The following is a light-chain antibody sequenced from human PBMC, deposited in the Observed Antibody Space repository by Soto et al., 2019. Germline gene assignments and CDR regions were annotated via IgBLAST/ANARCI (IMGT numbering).Light chain of an antibody. V-gene: IGLV2-14*01. CDR1: SSDVGGYNY. J-gene: IGLJ2*01. CDR2: EVS. CDR3: SSYTSSSTVA. Sequence: QSALTQPASVSGSPGQSITISCTGTSSDVGGYNYVSWYQQHPGKAPKLMIYEVSNRPSGVSNRFSGSKSGNTASLTISGLQAEDEADYYCSSYTSSSTVAFGGGTKHTVL.